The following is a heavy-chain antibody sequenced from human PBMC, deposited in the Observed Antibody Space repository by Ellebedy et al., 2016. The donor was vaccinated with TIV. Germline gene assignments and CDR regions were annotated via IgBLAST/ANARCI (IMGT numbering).Heavy chain of an antibody. CDR1: GGSISSYY. CDR2: IYYGGTT. V-gene: IGHV4-59*01. D-gene: IGHD4-17*01. J-gene: IGHJ4*02. Sequence: SETLSLTXTVSGGSISSYYWSWIRQPPGKGLEFIGYIYYGGTTNYSPSLKSRVTISLGASKNQFSLRLTSVTAADTAVYYCARVNDFVYGDYGAVDSWGRGTLVTVSS. CDR3: ARVNDFVYGDYGAVDS.